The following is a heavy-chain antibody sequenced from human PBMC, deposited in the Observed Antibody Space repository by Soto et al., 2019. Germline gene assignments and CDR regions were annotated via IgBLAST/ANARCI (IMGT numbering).Heavy chain of an antibody. CDR2: IYYSGST. V-gene: IGHV4-39*01. Sequence: SETLSLTCTVSGGSISSSSYYWGWIRQPPGKGLEWIGSIYYSGSTYYNPSLKSRVTISVDTSKNQFSLKLSSVTAADTAVYYCASAHDAYSGAFDIWGQGTMVTVSS. D-gene: IGHD1-26*01. CDR3: ASAHDAYSGAFDI. CDR1: GGSISSSSYY. J-gene: IGHJ3*02.